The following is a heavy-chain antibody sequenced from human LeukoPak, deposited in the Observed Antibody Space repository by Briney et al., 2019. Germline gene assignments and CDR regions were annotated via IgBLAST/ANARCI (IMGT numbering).Heavy chain of an antibody. J-gene: IGHJ6*03. Sequence: ASVKVSCNASGYTFTNYDINWVRQATGQGLEWMGRMNPNTGKTAYAQKFQDRVTFSMNTSINTAYMELSSLRSEDTAVYYCARGRYCGTTSCYKYNLDVWGKGATVTVSS. D-gene: IGHD2-2*02. CDR2: MNPNTGKT. CDR1: GYTFTNYD. CDR3: ARGRYCGTTSCYKYNLDV. V-gene: IGHV1-8*03.